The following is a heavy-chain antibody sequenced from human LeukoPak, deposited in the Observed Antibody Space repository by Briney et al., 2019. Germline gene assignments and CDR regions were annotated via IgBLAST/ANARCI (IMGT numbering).Heavy chain of an antibody. Sequence: GGSLRLSCAASGFTFSNYWMSWVRQTPGKGLEWVAHINKDGSEKYYVDSVKGRFTISRDNAKNSLYLQMNSPRVEDTAVYYCARDKVTYWGQGTLVTVSS. V-gene: IGHV3-7*01. CDR1: GFTFSNYW. CDR3: ARDKVTY. CDR2: INKDGSEK. J-gene: IGHJ4*02.